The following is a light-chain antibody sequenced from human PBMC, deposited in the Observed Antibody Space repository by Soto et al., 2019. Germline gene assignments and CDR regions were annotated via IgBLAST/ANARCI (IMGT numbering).Light chain of an antibody. CDR2: WAS. J-gene: IGKJ5*01. Sequence: DSVMTQSPDYLAVSLGERATINCKSSQSVLYSSNNKNYLAWYQQKPGQPPKLLIYWASTRESGVPDRFGGSGSGTDFTLTISSLQAEDVAVFYCQQYYSSPIPFGQGTRLEIK. V-gene: IGKV4-1*01. CDR1: QSVLYSSNNKNY. CDR3: QQYYSSPIP.